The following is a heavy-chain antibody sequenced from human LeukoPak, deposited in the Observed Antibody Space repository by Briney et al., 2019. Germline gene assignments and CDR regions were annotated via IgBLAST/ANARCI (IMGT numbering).Heavy chain of an antibody. CDR1: GFTFSSYG. D-gene: IGHD4-11*01. CDR2: ISNDGSIT. Sequence: GGSLRLSCAASGFTFSSYGMHWVRQAPGKGLEWVAVISNDGSITKYGDSVKGRFTISRDNSKNTLYVQMNSLRTDDAAVYYCAKSKSPYPMDYIFDFWGQGTLVTVSS. V-gene: IGHV3-30*18. CDR3: AKSKSPYPMDYIFDF. J-gene: IGHJ4*02.